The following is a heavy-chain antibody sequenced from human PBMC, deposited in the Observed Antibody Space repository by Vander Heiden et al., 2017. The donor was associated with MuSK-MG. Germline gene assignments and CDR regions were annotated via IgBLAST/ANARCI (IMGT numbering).Heavy chain of an antibody. CDR1: GYSISSGFF. J-gene: IGHJ4*02. V-gene: IGHV4-38-2*02. D-gene: IGHD6-13*01. CDR2: INHSGKT. Sequence: QVQLQESGPRLVKPSETLSLTCTVSGYSISSGFFWGWIRQPPGKGLEWIGTINHSGKTYYNPSRKSRVTMSVDTSKNQFSLRLSYVKAEDTAVYYCARDENGEYSSWYMDYWGQGTLLPVSS. CDR3: ARDENGEYSSWYMDY.